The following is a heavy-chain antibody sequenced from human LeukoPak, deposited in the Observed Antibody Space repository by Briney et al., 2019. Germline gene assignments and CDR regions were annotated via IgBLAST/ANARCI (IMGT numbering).Heavy chain of an antibody. CDR2: IYHSGST. D-gene: IGHD3-9*01. CDR3: ARVDYDILTGLDY. CDR1: GGSISSSNW. J-gene: IGHJ4*02. Sequence: SETLSLTCAVSGGSISSSNWWSWVRQPPGKGLEWIGEIYHSGSTNYNPSLKSRVTISVDKSKNQFSLKLSSVTAADTAVYYCARVDYDILTGLDYWGQGTLVTVSS. V-gene: IGHV4-4*02.